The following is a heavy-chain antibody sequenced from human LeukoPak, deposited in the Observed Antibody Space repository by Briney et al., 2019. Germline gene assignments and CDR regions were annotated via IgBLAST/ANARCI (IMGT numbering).Heavy chain of an antibody. V-gene: IGHV3-53*01. CDR1: GFTVSSNY. CDR2: IYSGGST. Sequence: GGSLRLSCAASGFTVSSNYMSWVRQAPGKGLEWVSVIYSGGSTYYADSVKGRFTISRDNSKNTLYLQMNSLRAEDTAVYYCAKDIYGDYETVYWGQGTLVTVSS. CDR3: AKDIYGDYETVY. D-gene: IGHD4-17*01. J-gene: IGHJ4*02.